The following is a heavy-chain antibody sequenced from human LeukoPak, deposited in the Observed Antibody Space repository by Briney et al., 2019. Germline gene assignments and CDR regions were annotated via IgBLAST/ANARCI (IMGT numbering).Heavy chain of an antibody. CDR1: SGSISHYY. J-gene: IGHJ4*02. Sequence: SETLSLTCTVSSGSISHYYWGWIRQPPGKGLEWIGYIYHSGSTYYNPSLKSRVTISVDRSKNQFSLKLSSVTAADTAVYYCARGVVRGGNLDYWGQGTLVTVSS. CDR3: ARGVVRGGNLDY. V-gene: IGHV4-59*12. D-gene: IGHD3-10*01. CDR2: IYHSGST.